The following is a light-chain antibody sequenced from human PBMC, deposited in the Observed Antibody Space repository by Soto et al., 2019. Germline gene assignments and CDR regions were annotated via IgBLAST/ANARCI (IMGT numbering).Light chain of an antibody. J-gene: IGKJ4*01. V-gene: IGKV3-20*01. CDR3: QQYNYWPLA. Sequence: EIVLTQSPGTLSLSPGERATLSCRASQSVSSSYLAWYQQKPGQAPRLLIYGASSRATGIPDRFSGSGSGTEFTLTISSLQSEDVAVYYCQQYNYWPLAFGGGTKVDIK. CDR2: GAS. CDR1: QSVSSSY.